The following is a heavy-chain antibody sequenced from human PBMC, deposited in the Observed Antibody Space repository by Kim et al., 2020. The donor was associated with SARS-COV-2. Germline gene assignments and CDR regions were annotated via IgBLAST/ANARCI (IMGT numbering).Heavy chain of an antibody. J-gene: IGHJ4*02. D-gene: IGHD3-22*01. CDR3: ASTWDYYDSSGYPRPFDY. V-gene: IGHV1-18*01. CDR2: ISAYNGNT. Sequence: ASVKVSCKASGYTFTSYGISWVRQAPGQGLEWMGWISAYNGNTNYAQKLQGRVTMTTDTSTSTAYMELRSLRSDDTAVYYCASTWDYYDSSGYPRPFDYWGQGTLVTVSS. CDR1: GYTFTSYG.